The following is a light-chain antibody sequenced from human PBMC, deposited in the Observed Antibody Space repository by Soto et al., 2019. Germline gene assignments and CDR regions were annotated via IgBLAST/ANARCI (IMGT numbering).Light chain of an antibody. CDR2: KAS. Sequence: DIQMTQSPSTLSASVGDRVTITCRASQNVENYLAWYQQKPGKAPKLLIYKASGLESGVPSRFGGSGYGTEFTLTISSLQSDDFATYYCQQYGGSPPYTFGQGTKVEIK. CDR3: QQYGGSPPYT. CDR1: QNVENY. J-gene: IGKJ2*01. V-gene: IGKV1-5*03.